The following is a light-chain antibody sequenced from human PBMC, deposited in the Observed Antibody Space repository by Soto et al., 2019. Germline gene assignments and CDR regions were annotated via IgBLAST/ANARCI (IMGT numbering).Light chain of an antibody. CDR2: ETS. CDR1: SGVVSGGHY. J-gene: IGLJ3*02. V-gene: IGLV7-46*01. CDR3: LLSFSGAYVV. Sequence: QAVVTQEPSLTVSPGGTVTLTCGSNSGVVSGGHYPCWFQQKSGQAPRTLIYETSLKHPWTPARFSGSLLGGKAALTLSGAQPEDEAEYYCLLSFSGAYVVFGGGTKLTVL.